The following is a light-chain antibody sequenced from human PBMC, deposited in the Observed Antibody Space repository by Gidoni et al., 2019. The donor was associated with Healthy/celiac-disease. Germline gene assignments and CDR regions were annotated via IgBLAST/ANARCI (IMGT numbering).Light chain of an antibody. V-gene: IGKV3-20*01. Sequence: EIVLTQSPGTLSLSPGERATLSCRASQSDSSSDLAWYQQKPGQAPRLLIYGASSRATGIPDRFSGSGSGTDFTLTISRLEPEDFAVYSCQQYGSSRTFGQGTKVEIK. CDR2: GAS. J-gene: IGKJ1*01. CDR3: QQYGSSRT. CDR1: QSDSSSD.